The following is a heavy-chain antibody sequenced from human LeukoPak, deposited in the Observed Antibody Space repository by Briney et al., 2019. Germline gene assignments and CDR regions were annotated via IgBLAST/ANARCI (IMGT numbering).Heavy chain of an antibody. CDR3: ARSRYDILTVYYSPGRYYYFDY. CDR2: IIPIFGTA. CDR1: GGTFSSYA. D-gene: IGHD3-9*01. J-gene: IGHJ4*02. Sequence: SVKVSCKASGGTFSSYAISWVRQAPGQGLEWMGGIIPIFGTANYAQKFQGRVTITADESTSTAYMELSSLRSEDTAVYYCARSRYDILTVYYSPGRYYYFDYWGQGTLVTVSS. V-gene: IGHV1-69*13.